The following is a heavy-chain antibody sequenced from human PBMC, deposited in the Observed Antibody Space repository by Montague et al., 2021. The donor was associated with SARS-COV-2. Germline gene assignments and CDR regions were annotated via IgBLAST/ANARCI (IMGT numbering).Heavy chain of an antibody. D-gene: IGHD3-3*01. CDR2: IYYTGET. V-gene: IGHV4-59*01. CDR3: ARFWSGYVDK. J-gene: IGHJ4*02. Sequence: SETLSLTCSFSGGSIRSYYWSWIRPPPGKPLEWLGYIYYTGETTXXPSLKSRVTISVDTSRSQFSLRLTSVTAAVTAVYFCARFWSGYVDKWSQGTLVTVSS. CDR1: GGSIRSYY.